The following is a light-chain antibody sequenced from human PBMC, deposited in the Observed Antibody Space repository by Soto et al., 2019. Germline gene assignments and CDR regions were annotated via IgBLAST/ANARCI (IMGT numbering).Light chain of an antibody. V-gene: IGLV2-14*03. CDR3: SSYTSSSTVI. CDR2: DVD. J-gene: IGLJ2*01. CDR1: SSDVGGYNY. Sequence: ALTQPASISGSPGQSITISCTGTSSDVGGYNYVSWYQQYPGKAPKLMIYDVDNRPSGVSNRFSGSKSGKTASLTISGLQAEDEADYYCSSYTSSSTVIFGGGTKLTVL.